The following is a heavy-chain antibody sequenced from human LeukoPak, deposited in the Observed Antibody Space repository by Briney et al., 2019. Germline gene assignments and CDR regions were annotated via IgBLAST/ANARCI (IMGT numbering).Heavy chain of an antibody. V-gene: IGHV4-34*01. CDR2: INHSGST. D-gene: IGHD2-15*01. Sequence: PPETLSLTCAVYGGSFSGYYWSWIRQPPGKGLEWIGEINHSGSTNYNPSLKSRVTISVDTSKNQFSLKLSSVTAADTAVYYCARGSAPLAGYWGQGILVTVSS. CDR3: ARGSAPLAGY. J-gene: IGHJ4*02. CDR1: GGSFSGYY.